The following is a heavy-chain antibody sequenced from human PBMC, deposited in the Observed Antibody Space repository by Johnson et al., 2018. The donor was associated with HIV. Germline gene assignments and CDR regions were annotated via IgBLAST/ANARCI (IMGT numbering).Heavy chain of an antibody. D-gene: IGHD4-23*01. J-gene: IGHJ3*02. Sequence: VQLVESGGGVVQPGRSLRLSCAASGFTFSNYGMHWVRQAPGKGLEWVAVITFEGSDKYYADSVKGRVTISRDDSKNTLYLRLNSLRPEDSAVYYCAKESETYGGNIGFQHAFDIWGQGTMVTVSS. V-gene: IGHV3-30*18. CDR1: GFTFSNYG. CDR3: AKESETYGGNIGFQHAFDI. CDR2: ITFEGSDK.